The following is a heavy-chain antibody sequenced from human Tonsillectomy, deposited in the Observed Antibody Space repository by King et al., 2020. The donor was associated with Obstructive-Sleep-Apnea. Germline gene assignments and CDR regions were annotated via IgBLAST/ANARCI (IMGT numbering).Heavy chain of an antibody. CDR2: ITWSSGNI. D-gene: IGHD1-26*01. Sequence: VQLVESGGGLVQPGKSLRLSCAASGFMFDEYAMHWVRQAPGKGLEWVSGITWSSGNIAYADSVKGRFTISRDNAKNSLYLQMNSLSAEDTAFDYCAKGSPTTDYWYFDLWGRGTLVTVSS. CDR1: GFMFDEYA. J-gene: IGHJ2*01. V-gene: IGHV3-9*01. CDR3: AKGSPTTDYWYFDL.